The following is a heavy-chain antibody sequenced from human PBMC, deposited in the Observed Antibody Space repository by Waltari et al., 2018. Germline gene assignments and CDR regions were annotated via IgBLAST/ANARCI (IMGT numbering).Heavy chain of an antibody. CDR2: IYYSGST. J-gene: IGHJ4*02. CDR3: ARIQLGIWYY. Sequence: VQLQESGPGLVKPSETLSLTCTASGGSISSHSWSWIRQPPGKGLEWIGYIYYSGSTNYNPSLKSRVTISVDTSKNQFSLKLSSVTAADTAVYYCARIQLGIWYYWGQGTLVTVSS. CDR1: GGSISSHS. D-gene: IGHD7-27*01. V-gene: IGHV4-59*11.